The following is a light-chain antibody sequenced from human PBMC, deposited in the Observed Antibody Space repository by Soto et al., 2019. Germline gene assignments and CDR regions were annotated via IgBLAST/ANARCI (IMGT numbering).Light chain of an antibody. CDR2: GTS. CDR3: QQYYNWPLT. CDR1: QSVSSN. Sequence: ERVMPQYSDTLSVSPGERATLSCRAIQSVSSNLAWYQQKPGQAPRLLIYGTSTRVTGIPARFSGSGSGTEFTLTISSLQSEDFAVYYCQQYYNWPLTFGGGTKVDIK. J-gene: IGKJ4*01. V-gene: IGKV3-15*01.